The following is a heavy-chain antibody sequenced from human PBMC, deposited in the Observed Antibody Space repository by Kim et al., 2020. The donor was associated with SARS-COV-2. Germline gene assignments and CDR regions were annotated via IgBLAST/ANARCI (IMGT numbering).Heavy chain of an antibody. J-gene: IGHJ4*02. CDR3: ARDLGY. Sequence: DGSSTSYADYVKGRFTNSRDNAKNTLYLQMNSLRAEDTAVYYCARDLGYWGQGTLVTVSS. CDR2: DGSST. V-gene: IGHV3-74*01.